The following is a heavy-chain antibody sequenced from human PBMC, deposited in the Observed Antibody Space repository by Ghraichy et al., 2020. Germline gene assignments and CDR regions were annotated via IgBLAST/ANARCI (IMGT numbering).Heavy chain of an antibody. J-gene: IGHJ4*02. V-gene: IGHV3-21*01. CDR3: ATWGWEPDY. CDR1: GFTFSTYT. Sequence: GGSLRLTCAASGFTFSTYTMNWVRQAPGKGLEWVSSISSSSSYIYYADSVKGRFTISRDNARNSLYLQMNSLRAEDTAVYYCATWGWEPDYWGQGTLVTVSS. D-gene: IGHD1-26*01. CDR2: ISSSSSYI.